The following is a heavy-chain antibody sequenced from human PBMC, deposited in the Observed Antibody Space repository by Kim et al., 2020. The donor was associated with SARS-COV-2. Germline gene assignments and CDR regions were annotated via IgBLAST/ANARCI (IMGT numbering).Heavy chain of an antibody. CDR3: VRLGMGRRPLDP. CDR2: IHHSGRT. Sequence: SETLSLTCAVSESSISSSNWWTWVRQSPGKGLEWIAEIHHSGRTNYNPSLKSRVTIFVDMATNHFSLNVTSVTAADTGVYYCVRLGMGRRPLDPWGRGSLVIVSS. V-gene: IGHV4-4*02. D-gene: IGHD1-26*01. CDR1: ESSISSSNW. J-gene: IGHJ5*02.